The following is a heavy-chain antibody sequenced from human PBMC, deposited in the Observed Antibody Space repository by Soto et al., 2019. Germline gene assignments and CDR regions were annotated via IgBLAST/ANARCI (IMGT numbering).Heavy chain of an antibody. CDR2: IYSGGYT. CDR1: GFTVSNNY. Sequence: EVQLVESGGGLIQPGGSLRLSCVVSGFTVSNNYMSWVRQAPGKGLEGVSVIYSGGYTAYGDSVKGRFTISRDNSKNTIIRQMNALGAAATAVYYGAAQPGGGGYWGQGTLVTVSS. D-gene: IGHD3-10*01. J-gene: IGHJ4*02. V-gene: IGHV3-53*01. CDR3: AAQPGGGGY.